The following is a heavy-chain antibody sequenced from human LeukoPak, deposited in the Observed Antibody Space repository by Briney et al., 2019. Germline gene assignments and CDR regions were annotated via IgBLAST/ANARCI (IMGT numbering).Heavy chain of an antibody. CDR1: GGSMSSYC. CDR3: ARGARAGYNLEPFDY. Sequence: SETLSLTCTVSGGSMSSYCWSWIRQPPGKGLEWIGYIYYSGSTKYNPSLKSRVTISVDTSKNQFSLRLSSVTAADTAVYYCARGARAGYNLEPFDYWGQGTLVTVSS. J-gene: IGHJ4*02. D-gene: IGHD5-24*01. V-gene: IGHV4-59*08. CDR2: IYYSGST.